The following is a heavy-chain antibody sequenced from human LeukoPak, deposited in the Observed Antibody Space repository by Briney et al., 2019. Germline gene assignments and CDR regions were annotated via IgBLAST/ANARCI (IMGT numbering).Heavy chain of an antibody. V-gene: IGHV1-18*01. D-gene: IGHD2-2*01. Sequence: ASVKVSCKASGYTFTSYGISWVRQAPGQGLEWMGWISAYNGNTNYAQKLQGRVTMTTDTSTSTAYMELSSLRSEDTAVYYCARAGRYCSSTSCYIDIDYWGQGTLVTVSS. J-gene: IGHJ4*02. CDR3: ARAGRYCSSTSCYIDIDY. CDR1: GYTFTSYG. CDR2: ISAYNGNT.